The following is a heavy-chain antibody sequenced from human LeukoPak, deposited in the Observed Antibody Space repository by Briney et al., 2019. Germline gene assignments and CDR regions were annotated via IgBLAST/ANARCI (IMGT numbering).Heavy chain of an antibody. CDR1: GGTFSSYA. CDR2: IIPILGIA. CDR3: ARVVAAGSLNWFDP. J-gene: IGHJ5*02. Sequence: GASVKVSCKASGGTFSSYAISWVRQAPGQGLEWMGRIIPILGIANYAQKFQGRVTITADKSTSTAYMELSSLRSEDTAVYYCARVVAAGSLNWFDPWGQGTLVTVSS. D-gene: IGHD3-10*01. V-gene: IGHV1-69*04.